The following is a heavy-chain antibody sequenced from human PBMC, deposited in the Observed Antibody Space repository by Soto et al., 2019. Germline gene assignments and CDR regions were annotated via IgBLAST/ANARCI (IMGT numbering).Heavy chain of an antibody. J-gene: IGHJ6*03. CDR3: ARRARPDFYYMDV. Sequence: EVQLAESGGGLAQPGGSLRLSCAASGFTFSGYAMDWVRQAPGKGLEYVSGISSNGVGTYYANSVQGRFTISRDNSKNTVYLQVGSLRPEDMDVYYCARRARPDFYYMDVWGKGTTVTVSS. CDR1: GFTFSGYA. CDR2: ISSNGVGT. D-gene: IGHD6-6*01. V-gene: IGHV3-64*01.